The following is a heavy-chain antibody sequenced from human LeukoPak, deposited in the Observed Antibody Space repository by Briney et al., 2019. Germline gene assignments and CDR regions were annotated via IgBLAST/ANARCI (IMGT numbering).Heavy chain of an antibody. J-gene: IGHJ5*02. CDR1: GYTFTSYD. D-gene: IGHD3-10*02. V-gene: IGHV1-8*01. CDR3: ARVPVRMLGFRWFDP. Sequence: ASVKVSCKASGYTFTSYDINWVRQATGQGLEWMGWMNPNSGNTGYAQKFQGRVSMTRNTSISTAYMELSSLRSEDTAVYYCARVPVRMLGFRWFDPWGQRILVTVSS. CDR2: MNPNSGNT.